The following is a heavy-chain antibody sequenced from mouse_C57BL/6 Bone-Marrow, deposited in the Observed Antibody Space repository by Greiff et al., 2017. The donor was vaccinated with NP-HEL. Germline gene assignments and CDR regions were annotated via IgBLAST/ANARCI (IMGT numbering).Heavy chain of an antibody. Sequence: EVQLQQSGAELVRPGASVKLSCTASGFNIKDDYMHWVKQRPEQGLEWIGWIDPENGDTEYASKFQGKATITADTSSNTAYLQLSSLTSEDTAVYYCTKQLLPYWGKGTTLTVSS. CDR1: GFNIKDDY. CDR3: TKQLLPY. D-gene: IGHD1-1*01. V-gene: IGHV14-4*01. J-gene: IGHJ2*01. CDR2: IDPENGDT.